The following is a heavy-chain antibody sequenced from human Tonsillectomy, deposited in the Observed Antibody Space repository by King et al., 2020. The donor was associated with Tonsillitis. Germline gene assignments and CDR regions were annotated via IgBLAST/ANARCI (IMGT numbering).Heavy chain of an antibody. D-gene: IGHD3-22*01. CDR3: AANSYYYDWEGDY. Sequence: QLVQSGAEVKKPGASVKVSCKASGYTFTSYDINWVRQATGQGLEWMRWMNPNSGNTGYAQKFQGRVTMTRNTSISTAYMELSSLRSEDTAVYYCAANSYYYDWEGDYWGHGTLVTVSS. CDR1: GYTFTSYD. CDR2: MNPNSGNT. V-gene: IGHV1-8*01. J-gene: IGHJ4*01.